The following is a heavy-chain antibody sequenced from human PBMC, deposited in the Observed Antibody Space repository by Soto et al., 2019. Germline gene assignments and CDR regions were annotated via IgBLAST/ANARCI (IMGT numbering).Heavy chain of an antibody. Sequence: EAPLAESGGGLVQPGGSLKLSCAASGFTFSGSGMHWVRQASGKGLEWVGHIRSKANTYATAYAASVQGRFTISRDDSKNTAYLEMNSLNSEDTAVYYCTRRADTSYSDSSGFDAFDIWGQGTVVTVSS. V-gene: IGHV3-73*01. J-gene: IGHJ3*02. CDR2: IRSKANTYAT. CDR3: TRRADTSYSDSSGFDAFDI. D-gene: IGHD3-22*01. CDR1: GFTFSGSG.